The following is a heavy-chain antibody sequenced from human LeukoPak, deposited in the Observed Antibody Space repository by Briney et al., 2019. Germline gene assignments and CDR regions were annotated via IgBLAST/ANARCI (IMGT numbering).Heavy chain of an antibody. CDR2: ITGSSDYA. J-gene: IGHJ3*01. CDR3: TRVGYYDF. Sequence: PGGSLRLSCAVSGFTFRSYEMNWVRQAPGKGLEWLSYITGSSDYANYADSVKGRFTISRDNAKNSLYLQMNSLRAEDTAVYYCTRVGYYDFWGQGTMVTVSS. CDR1: GFTFRSYE. D-gene: IGHD3-10*01. V-gene: IGHV3-48*03.